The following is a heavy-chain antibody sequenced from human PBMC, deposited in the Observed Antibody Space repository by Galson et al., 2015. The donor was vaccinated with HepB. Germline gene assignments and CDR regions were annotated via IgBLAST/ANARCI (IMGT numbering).Heavy chain of an antibody. D-gene: IGHD2-2*01. J-gene: IGHJ5*02. V-gene: IGHV3-11*01. CDR2: ISSSGSTI. CDR1: GFTFSDYY. CDR3: ARDLPHGHCSSTSCYLISWFDP. Sequence: SLRLSCAASGFTFSDYYMSWIRQAPGKGLEWVSYISSSGSTIYYADSVKGRFTISRDNAKNSLYLQMNSLRAEDTAVYYCARDLPHGHCSSTSCYLISWFDPWGQGTLVTVSS.